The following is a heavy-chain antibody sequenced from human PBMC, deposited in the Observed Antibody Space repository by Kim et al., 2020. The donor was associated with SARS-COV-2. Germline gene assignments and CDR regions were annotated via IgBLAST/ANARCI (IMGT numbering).Heavy chain of an antibody. V-gene: IGHV3-23*03. CDR1: GFTFSSYA. CDR2: IYSGGSST. J-gene: IGHJ6*02. Sequence: GGSLRLSCAASGFTFSSYAMSWVRQAPGKGLEWVSVIYSGGSSTYYADSVKGRFTISRDNSKNTLYLQMNSLRAEDTAVYYCAKDRGWSGGSCYYYYYYYGMDVWGQGTTVTVSS. D-gene: IGHD2-15*01. CDR3: AKDRGWSGGSCYYYYYYYGMDV.